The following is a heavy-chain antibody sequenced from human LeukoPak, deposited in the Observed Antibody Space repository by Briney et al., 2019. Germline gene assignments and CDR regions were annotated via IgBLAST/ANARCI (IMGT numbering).Heavy chain of an antibody. CDR2: ISAYNGNT. V-gene: IGHV1-18*01. D-gene: IGHD3-10*01. J-gene: IGHJ6*03. CDR3: ARVPGGYYYYMEV. CDR1: GGTFASFS. Sequence: ASVKVSCKASGGTFASFSISWVRQTPKQGLERMGWISAYNGNTNYAQKLQGRVTMTTDTSTSTAYMELRSLRSDDTAVYYCARVPGGYYYYMEVWGKGTTVTVSS.